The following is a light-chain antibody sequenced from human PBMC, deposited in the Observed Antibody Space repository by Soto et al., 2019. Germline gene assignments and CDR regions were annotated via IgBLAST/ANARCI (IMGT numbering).Light chain of an antibody. Sequence: DIQMTQSPSTLSASVGDRVTITCRASQSISSWLAWYQQKPGKAPKLLIYDASILESGVPSRFSGSGSGTEFTLTISSLQPDDFATYYCQQYNNYRGYTFGQGTRLEIK. V-gene: IGKV1-5*01. CDR3: QQYNNYRGYT. CDR2: DAS. J-gene: IGKJ2*01. CDR1: QSISSW.